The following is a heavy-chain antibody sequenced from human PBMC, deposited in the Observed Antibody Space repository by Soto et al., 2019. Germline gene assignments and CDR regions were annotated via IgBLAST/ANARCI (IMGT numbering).Heavy chain of an antibody. D-gene: IGHD3-22*01. CDR3: ARGNSMIVVVITADAFDI. V-gene: IGHV3-30-3*01. CDR2: ISYDGSNK. J-gene: IGHJ3*02. Sequence: QVQLVESGGGVVQPGRSLRLSCAASGFTFSSYAMHWVRQAPGKGLEWVAVISYDGSNKYYADSVKGRFTITRDNSKNTPYLQMNSLRAEDTAVYYCARGNSMIVVVITADAFDIWGQGTMVTVSS. CDR1: GFTFSSYA.